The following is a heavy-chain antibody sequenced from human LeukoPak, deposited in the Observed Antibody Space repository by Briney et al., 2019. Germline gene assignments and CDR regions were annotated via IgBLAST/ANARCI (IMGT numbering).Heavy chain of an antibody. CDR3: TKDPNGDYVGAFDP. CDR1: GFTFSSFA. Sequence: PGGSLRLSCAASGFTFSSFAMAWVRQAPGKGLEWVFSITGTHYTTYNTDAVKGRFTISRDNSKNKLFLQMNSLRADDTAVYYCTKDPNGDYVGAFDPWGQGTLVTVSS. CDR2: ITGTHYTT. J-gene: IGHJ5*02. D-gene: IGHD4-17*01. V-gene: IGHV3-23*01.